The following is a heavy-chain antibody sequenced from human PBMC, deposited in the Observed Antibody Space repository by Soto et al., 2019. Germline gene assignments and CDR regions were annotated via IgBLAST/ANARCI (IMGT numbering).Heavy chain of an antibody. CDR2: ISSSGSTA. V-gene: IGHV3-48*03. J-gene: IGHJ4*02. Sequence: VGSLRLSCAASGFTVNSNYMTWVRQAPGKGLEWISYISSSGSTAYYASSVEGRFTISRDNANNSVYLQMDSLRAEETALYYCTRAAWFPYLSFYWGQGALVTAPQ. CDR1: GFTVNSNY. CDR3: TRAAWFPYLSFY. D-gene: IGHD3-10*01.